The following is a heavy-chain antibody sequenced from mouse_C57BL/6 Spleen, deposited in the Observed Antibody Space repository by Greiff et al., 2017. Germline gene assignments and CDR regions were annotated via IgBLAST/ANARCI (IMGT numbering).Heavy chain of an antibody. J-gene: IGHJ4*01. CDR2: IDPNSGGT. D-gene: IGHD2-1*01. Sequence: VKQSCKASGYTFTSYWMHWVKQRPGRGLEWIGRIDPNSGGTKYNEKFKSKATLTVDKPSSTAYMQLSSLTSEDSAVYYCARLYGNSYYYAMDYWGQGTSVTVSS. V-gene: IGHV1-72*01. CDR3: ARLYGNSYYYAMDY. CDR1: GYTFTSYW.